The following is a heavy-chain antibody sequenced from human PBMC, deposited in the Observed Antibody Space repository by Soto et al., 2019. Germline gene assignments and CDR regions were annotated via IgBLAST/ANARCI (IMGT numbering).Heavy chain of an antibody. V-gene: IGHV1-69*13. J-gene: IGHJ1*01. D-gene: IGHD3-9*01. CDR3: ATSYFDSGGGH. CDR2: IIPNFGTT. CDR1: GGTFSNYS. Sequence: SVKVSCKASGGTFSNYSFVWVRQAPGRGLQWMGGIIPNFGTTYYARNFQDRLTIIAEESTRTVHMELSSLRSEDTAVYYCATSYFDSGGGHWGEGILFTVSS.